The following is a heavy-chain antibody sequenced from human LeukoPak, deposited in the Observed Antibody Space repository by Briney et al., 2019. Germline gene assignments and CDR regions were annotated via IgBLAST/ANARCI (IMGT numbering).Heavy chain of an antibody. V-gene: IGHV3-21*01. CDR2: ISSSSSSYI. Sequence: GGSLRLSCAASGFTFSSYGMNWVRQAPGKGLEWVSSISSSSSSYIYYGDSVKGRFTISRDNAKNSLYLQMNSLRAEDTAVYYCARYRYNWNLIPYYFDYWGQGTLVTVSS. CDR1: GFTFSSYG. J-gene: IGHJ4*02. D-gene: IGHD1-7*01. CDR3: ARYRYNWNLIPYYFDY.